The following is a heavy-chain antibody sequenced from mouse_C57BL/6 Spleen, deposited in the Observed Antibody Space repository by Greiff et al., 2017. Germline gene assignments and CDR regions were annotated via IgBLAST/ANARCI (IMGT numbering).Heavy chain of an antibody. V-gene: IGHV14-4*01. D-gene: IGHD3-2*02. J-gene: IGHJ4*01. CDR1: GSNIKDDY. Sequence: EVKLMESGAELVRPGASVKLSCTASGSNIKDDYMHWVKQRPEQGLEWIGWIDPENGDTEYASKFKGKATITADTSSDTTYLQRSSLTSEDTSVYYCTTSAQATDYAMDYWGQGTSVTVSS. CDR3: TTSAQATDYAMDY. CDR2: IDPENGDT.